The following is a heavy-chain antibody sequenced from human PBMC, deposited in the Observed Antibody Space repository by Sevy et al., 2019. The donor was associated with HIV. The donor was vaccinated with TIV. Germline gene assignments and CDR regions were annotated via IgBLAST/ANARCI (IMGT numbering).Heavy chain of an antibody. D-gene: IGHD4-4*01. CDR3: ARDANSNPLITYYYYGMDV. CDR1: GFTFSSYS. CDR2: ISSSSSYI. J-gene: IGHJ6*02. Sequence: GGSLRLSCAASGFTFSSYSLNCVRQAPGKGLEWVSSISSSSSYIYYAGSVKGRFTISRDNTKNALYLQVNSLSSDDTAVYYCARDANSNPLITYYYYGMDVWGQGTTVTVSS. V-gene: IGHV3-21*01.